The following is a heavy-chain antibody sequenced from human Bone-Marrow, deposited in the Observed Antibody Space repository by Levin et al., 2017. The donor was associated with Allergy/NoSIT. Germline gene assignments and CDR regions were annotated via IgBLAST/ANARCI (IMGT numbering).Heavy chain of an antibody. V-gene: IGHV3-48*01. CDR1: GFGFSSYS. CDR3: ARLALGGTGTFDI. D-gene: IGHD6-19*01. J-gene: IGHJ3*02. Sequence: SGGSLRLSCAASGFGFSSYSMNWVRQAPGKGLEWVSYISSSTTYYADFVRGRFTISRDNAKNLLDLQMNSLRVDDTAVYYCARLALGGTGTFDIWGQGTVVALSS. CDR2: ISSSTT.